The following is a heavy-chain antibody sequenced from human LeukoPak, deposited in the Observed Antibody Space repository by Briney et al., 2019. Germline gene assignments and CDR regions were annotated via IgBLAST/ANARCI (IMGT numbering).Heavy chain of an antibody. CDR3: ARDIGGAGY. CDR1: GESFSAYY. D-gene: IGHD6-19*01. V-gene: IGHV4-34*01. J-gene: IGHJ4*02. Sequence: PSETLSLTCAVYGESFSAYYWSWIRQPPGKGLEWIGEINHSGRTIYNPSLTSRVTISVDTSKNQFSLKLNSVTAADTAVYYCARDIGGAGYWGQGTLVTVSS. CDR2: INHSGRT.